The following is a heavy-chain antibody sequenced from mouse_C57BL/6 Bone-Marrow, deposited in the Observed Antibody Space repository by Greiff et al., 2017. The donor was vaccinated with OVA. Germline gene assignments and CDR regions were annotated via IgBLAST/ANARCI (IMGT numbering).Heavy chain of an antibody. V-gene: IGHV5-16*01. CDR1: GFTFSDYY. CDR3: ARTLYYYGSRGYAMDY. Sequence: EVHLVESEGGLVQPGSSMKLSCTASGFTFSDYYMAWVRQVPEKGLEWVANINYDGSSTYYLDSLKSRFIISRDNAKNILYLQMSSLKSEDTATYYCARTLYYYGSRGYAMDYWGQGTSVTVSS. D-gene: IGHD1-1*01. J-gene: IGHJ4*01. CDR2: INYDGSST.